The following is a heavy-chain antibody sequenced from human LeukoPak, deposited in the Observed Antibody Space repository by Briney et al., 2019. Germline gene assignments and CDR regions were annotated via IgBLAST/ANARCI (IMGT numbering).Heavy chain of an antibody. D-gene: IGHD3-10*01. CDR3: ARRQLWFGELSNYYYYGMDV. CDR1: GGTFSSYA. V-gene: IGHV1-69*13. Sequence: VASVNVSCKASGGTFSSYAISWVRQAPGQGLEWMGGIIPIFGTANYAQKFQGRVTITADESTSTAYMELSSLRSEDTAVYYCARRQLWFGELSNYYYYGMDVWGQGTTVTVSS. CDR2: IIPIFGTA. J-gene: IGHJ6*02.